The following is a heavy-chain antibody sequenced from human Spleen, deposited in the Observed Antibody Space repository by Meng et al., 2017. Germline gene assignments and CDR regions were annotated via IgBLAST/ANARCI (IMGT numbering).Heavy chain of an antibody. V-gene: IGHV3-33*08. J-gene: IGHJ6*02. CDR3: ARDVLATTRAGYYGMDV. CDR1: GFTFSTYG. D-gene: IGHD3-22*01. Sequence: GGSLRLSCAASGFTFSTYGMHWVRQAPGKGLEWVAVIWYDGSNKYYGDSVKGRFTISRDNSKNTLSLQMNSLRAEDTAVYYCARDVLATTRAGYYGMDVWGQGTTVTVS. CDR2: IWYDGSNK.